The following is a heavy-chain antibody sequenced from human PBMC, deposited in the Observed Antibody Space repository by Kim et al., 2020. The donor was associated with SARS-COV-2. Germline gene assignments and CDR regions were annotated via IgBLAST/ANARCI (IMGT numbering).Heavy chain of an antibody. D-gene: IGHD2-2*01. CDR3: ARVSGYCSSTSCYGGYYYYGMDV. CDR1: GGTFSSYA. CDR2: IIPILGIA. J-gene: IGHJ6*02. V-gene: IGHV1-69*04. Sequence: SVKVSCKASGGTFSSYAISWVQQAPGQGLEWMGRIIPILGIANYAQKFQGRVTITADKSTSTAYMELSSLRSEDTAVYYCARVSGYCSSTSCYGGYYYYGMDVWGQGTTVTVSS.